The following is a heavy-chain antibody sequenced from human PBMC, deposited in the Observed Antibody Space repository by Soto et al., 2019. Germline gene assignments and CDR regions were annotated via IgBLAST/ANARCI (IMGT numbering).Heavy chain of an antibody. CDR3: ARNEQFYYYYYGMDV. CDR1: GYSFPTYW. CDR2: INPGDSDI. Sequence: GESLKISCKASGYSFPTYWIAWVRQMPGKGLEWMGIINPGDSDIRYSPSFQGQVTISADNSISTAYLQWSSLKASDTAMYYCARNEQFYYYYYGMDVWGQGTAVTVSS. D-gene: IGHD4-4*01. J-gene: IGHJ6*02. V-gene: IGHV5-51*01.